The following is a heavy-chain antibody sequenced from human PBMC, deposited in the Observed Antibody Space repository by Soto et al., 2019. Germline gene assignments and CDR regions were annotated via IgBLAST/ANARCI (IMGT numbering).Heavy chain of an antibody. CDR3: ARDPADTAESWYFDL. Sequence: QVQLVESGGGVVQPGRSLRLSCAASGFTFSSYAMHWVRQAPGKGLEWVAVISYDGSNKYYADSVKGRFTISRDNSKNTLYLQMNSLRAEDTAVYYCARDPADTAESWYFDLWGRGTLVTVSS. J-gene: IGHJ2*01. D-gene: IGHD5-18*01. CDR2: ISYDGSNK. CDR1: GFTFSSYA. V-gene: IGHV3-30-3*01.